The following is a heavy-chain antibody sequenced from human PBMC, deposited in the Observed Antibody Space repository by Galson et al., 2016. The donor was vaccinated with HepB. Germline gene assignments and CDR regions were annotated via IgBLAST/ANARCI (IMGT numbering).Heavy chain of an antibody. D-gene: IGHD3-22*01. CDR1: GYPFIAYY. V-gene: IGHV1-2*02. Sequence: SVKVSCKASGYPFIAYYIHWVRQAPGQGLEWMGWINPHSGGTNSAQRFQGRVTMTRDKSLSTTYMELSSLRSDDTAVYYCGRYCYDSSGYYYFDNWGQGTLVTVSS. CDR3: GRYCYDSSGYYYFDN. J-gene: IGHJ4*02. CDR2: INPHSGGT.